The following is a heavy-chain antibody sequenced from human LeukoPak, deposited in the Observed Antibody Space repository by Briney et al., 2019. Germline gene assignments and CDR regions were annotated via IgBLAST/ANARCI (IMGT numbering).Heavy chain of an antibody. CDR2: INSDGSST. CDR1: GFTFSSYW. CDR3: AKMALAGAFDY. V-gene: IGHV3-74*01. Sequence: SGGSLRLSCAASGFTFSSYWMHWVRQAPGKGLVWVSRINSDGSSTSYADSVKGRFTISRDNAKNTLYLQMNSLRAEDTAVYYCAKMALAGAFDYWGQGTLVTVSS. J-gene: IGHJ4*02. D-gene: IGHD3-3*02.